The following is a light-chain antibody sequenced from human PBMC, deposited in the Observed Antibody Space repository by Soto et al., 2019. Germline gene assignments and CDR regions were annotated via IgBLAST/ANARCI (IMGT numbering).Light chain of an antibody. V-gene: IGKV1-5*03. CDR3: QHYNSYSEA. CDR2: KAS. CDR1: QSINIW. Sequence: DIQMTQSPSTLSSSLGDRVTITVLASQSINIWLAWYQQKPGKAPKLLIYKASTLKSGVPSRFSGSGSGTEFTLTISSLQPDDFATYYCQHYNSYSEAFGQGTKVDIK. J-gene: IGKJ1*01.